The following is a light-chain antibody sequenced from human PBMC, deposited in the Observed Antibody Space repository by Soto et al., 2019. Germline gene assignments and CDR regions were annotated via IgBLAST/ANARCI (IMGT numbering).Light chain of an antibody. CDR3: QHRSNWPIT. J-gene: IGKJ5*01. Sequence: EIVLTQSPATLSLSPGERATLSCRASQSVSSYLAWYQQKAGQAPRLLIYDASNRATSIPARFSRSGSGTDFTLTISSLEPEEFANYFCQHRSNWPITFGQGTRLEIK. CDR1: QSVSSY. V-gene: IGKV3-11*01. CDR2: DAS.